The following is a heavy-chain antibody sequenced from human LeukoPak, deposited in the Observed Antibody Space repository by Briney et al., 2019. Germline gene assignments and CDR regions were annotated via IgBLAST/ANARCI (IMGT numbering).Heavy chain of an antibody. CDR2: ISYDGSNK. D-gene: IGHD3-3*01. Sequence: GGSLRLSCAASGFTFSSYGMHWVRQAPGKGLEWVAVISYDGSNKYYADSVKGRFTISRDNSKNTLYLQINSLRAEDTAVYYCTRDATPTSITLFGELIIGAFDLWGQGTMVTVSS. CDR1: GFTFSSYG. V-gene: IGHV3-30*03. J-gene: IGHJ3*01. CDR3: TRDATPTSITLFGELIIGAFDL.